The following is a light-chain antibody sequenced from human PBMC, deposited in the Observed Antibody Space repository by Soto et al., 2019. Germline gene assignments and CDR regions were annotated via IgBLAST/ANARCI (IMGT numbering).Light chain of an antibody. Sequence: EVGLTQSPGTLSLSPGERSTLSCRASENVRPFVDWYQQKPGQAPRLLIYGASTRATGIPARFSGRGSGTEFTLTLSSLQSEDFAVYYCQQYNDWPRTFGQGTKVDI. V-gene: IGKV3-15*01. CDR2: GAS. CDR3: QQYNDWPRT. CDR1: ENVRPF. J-gene: IGKJ1*01.